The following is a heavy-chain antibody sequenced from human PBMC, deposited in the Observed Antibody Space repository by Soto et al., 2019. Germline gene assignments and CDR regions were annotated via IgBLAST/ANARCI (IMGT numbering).Heavy chain of an antibody. J-gene: IGHJ5*02. D-gene: IGHD2-15*01. CDR1: GGSFSGYY. CDR2: INHSGST. V-gene: IGHV4-34*01. CDR3: ARGLVVVVAAANWFDP. Sequence: RSLTCAVYGGSFSGYYWSWIRQPPGKGLEWIGEINHSGSTNYNPSLKSRVTISVDTSKNQFSLKLSSVTAADTAVYYCARGLVVVVAAANWFDPWGQGTLVTVSS.